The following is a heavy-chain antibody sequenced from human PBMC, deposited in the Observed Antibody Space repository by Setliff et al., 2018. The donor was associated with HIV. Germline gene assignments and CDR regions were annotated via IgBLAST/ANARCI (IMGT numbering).Heavy chain of an antibody. Sequence: ASVKVSCKASGYTFTSYGISWVRQAPGQGLEWMGWISAYNGNTNYAQKFQDRVTMTRDTSINTAYMELSRLRSDDTAVYYCAREYDVLTGYYISAFDIWGQGTMVTVSS. J-gene: IGHJ3*02. CDR2: ISAYNGNT. D-gene: IGHD3-9*01. CDR3: AREYDVLTGYYISAFDI. CDR1: GYTFTSYG. V-gene: IGHV1-18*01.